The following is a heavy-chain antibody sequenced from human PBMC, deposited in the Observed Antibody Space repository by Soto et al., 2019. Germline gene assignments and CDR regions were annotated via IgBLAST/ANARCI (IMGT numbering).Heavy chain of an antibody. CDR3: ATRPRGAVPGPDTYYPYTMDV. CDR2: VIPIFGTA. Sequence: QVQLVQSGAEVKKPGSSVKVSCKASGGTFSSDAISWVRQAPGQGLEWMGGVIPIFGTANYAQKFQGRVTVKADETTSTAYMELNSLGPEDTAVYYCATRPRGAVPGPDTYYPYTMDVWGQGTTVTVSS. CDR1: GGTFSSDA. J-gene: IGHJ6*02. V-gene: IGHV1-69*12. D-gene: IGHD6-19*01.